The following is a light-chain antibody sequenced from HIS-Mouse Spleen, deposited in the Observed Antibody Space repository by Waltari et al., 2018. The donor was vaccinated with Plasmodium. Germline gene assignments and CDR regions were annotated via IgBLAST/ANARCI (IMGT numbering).Light chain of an antibody. CDR2: EES. J-gene: IGLJ3*02. Sequence: SYELTQPPSVSVSPGQTARITCSGDALPKKICYWSQRKSGQAPVLALYEESKRPSGIPGRVSGSSSGTMATLTISGAQVEDEADYYCYSTDSSGNHRVFGGGTKLTVL. CDR1: ALPKKI. V-gene: IGLV3-10*01. CDR3: YSTDSSGNHRV.